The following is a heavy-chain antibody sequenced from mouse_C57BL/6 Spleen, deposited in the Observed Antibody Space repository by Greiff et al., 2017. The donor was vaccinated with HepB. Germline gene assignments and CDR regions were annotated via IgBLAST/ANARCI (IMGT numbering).Heavy chain of an antibody. CDR2: IDPSDSYT. V-gene: IGHV1-59*01. D-gene: IGHD1-1*01. CDR3: ARPHYYGSRRDYAMDY. J-gene: IGHJ4*01. CDR1: GYTFTSYW. Sequence: QVQLQQPGAELVRPGTSVKLSCKASGYTFTSYWMHWVKQRPGQGLEWIGVIDPSDSYTNYNQKFKGKATLTVDTSSSTAYMQLSSLTSEDSAVYYCARPHYYGSRRDYAMDYWGQGTSVTVSS.